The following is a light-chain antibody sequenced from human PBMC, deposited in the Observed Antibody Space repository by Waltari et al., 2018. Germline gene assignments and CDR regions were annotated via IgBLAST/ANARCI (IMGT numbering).Light chain of an antibody. CDR3: AAWDDSLNGWV. Sequence: QSVLTQSPSASGTPGQRVTISCSGSSPHIGRNTVNWYKQVPGTAPKLLISTNNQRPSGVPDRFSGSKSGTSASLAISGLQSEDEADYFCAAWDDSLNGWVFGGGTKLSVL. CDR1: SPHIGRNT. CDR2: TNN. J-gene: IGLJ3*02. V-gene: IGLV1-44*01.